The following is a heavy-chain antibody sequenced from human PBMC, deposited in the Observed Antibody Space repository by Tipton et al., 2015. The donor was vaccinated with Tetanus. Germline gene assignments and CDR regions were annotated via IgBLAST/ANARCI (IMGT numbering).Heavy chain of an antibody. V-gene: IGHV3-21*01. CDR1: GFTFSSYS. D-gene: IGHD2/OR15-2a*01. CDR3: ARDERMTGVFDY. Sequence: AVSGFTFSSYSMNWVRQAPGKGLEWVSSISSSSSYIYYADSVKGRFTISRDNAKNSLYLQMNSLRAEDTAVYYCARDERMTGVFDYWGQGTLVTVSS. J-gene: IGHJ4*02. CDR2: ISSSSSYI.